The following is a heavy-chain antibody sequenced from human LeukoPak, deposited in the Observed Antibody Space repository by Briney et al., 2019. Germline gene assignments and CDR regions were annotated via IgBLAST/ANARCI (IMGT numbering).Heavy chain of an antibody. CDR2: IKPSGVGST. D-gene: IGHD2-15*01. V-gene: IGHV1-46*01. CDR3: ARDPSVVTSDHFDS. CDR1: GYTFTSYY. J-gene: IGHJ4*02. Sequence: ASVKVSCKASGYTFTSYYIHWVRQAPGQGLEWMGIIKPSGVGSTTYAQKFQGRVTMTRDMSTSTVYMELRSLISDDTAVYYCARDPSVVTSDHFDSWGQGTLVTVSS.